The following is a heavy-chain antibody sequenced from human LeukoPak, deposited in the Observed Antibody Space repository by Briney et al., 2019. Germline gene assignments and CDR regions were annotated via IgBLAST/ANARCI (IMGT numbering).Heavy chain of an antibody. Sequence: GGSLRLSCAASGFTFRSYDMHWVRQTPGRGLEWLSAIGIGDDTHYPDSVKGRFTISRENAKNSLYLQMNSLRDGDTAVYYCVRGGIRVSGIDAFDIWGQGTMVTASS. CDR2: IGIGDDT. V-gene: IGHV3-13*01. D-gene: IGHD5/OR15-5a*01. J-gene: IGHJ3*02. CDR3: VRGGIRVSGIDAFDI. CDR1: GFTFRSYD.